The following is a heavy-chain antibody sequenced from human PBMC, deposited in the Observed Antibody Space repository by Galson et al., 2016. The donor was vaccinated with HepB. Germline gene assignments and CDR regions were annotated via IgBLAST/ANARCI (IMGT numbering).Heavy chain of an antibody. CDR3: ARCPCRSTNCPTSYYGMDV. J-gene: IGHJ6*02. CDR2: ISGGGRDT. V-gene: IGHV3-11*06. Sequence: SLRLSCAASGFAFSDYYMSWIRQAPGRGLEWLSFISGGGRDTNYADSVRGHFTVSRDNANNLLYLQMNSLSVEYTAIYYCARCPCRSTNCPTSYYGMDVWGQGTTVTVSS. D-gene: IGHD1-1*01. CDR1: GFAFSDYY.